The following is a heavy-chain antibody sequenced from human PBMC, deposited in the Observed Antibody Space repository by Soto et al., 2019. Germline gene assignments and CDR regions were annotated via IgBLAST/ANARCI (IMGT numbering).Heavy chain of an antibody. Sequence: KPRGSLRLSCAASVFTFSTYSMNWVRQAPGKGLEWVSSISGSGNYTHYADFLRGRFTISRDNAKTSLYLQMNSLRAEDTAVYYCAREGINNYNEYYFDSWGQGTVVTVSS. D-gene: IGHD4-4*01. CDR1: VFTFSTYS. V-gene: IGHV3-21*01. CDR2: ISGSGNYT. J-gene: IGHJ4*02. CDR3: AREGINNYNEYYFDS.